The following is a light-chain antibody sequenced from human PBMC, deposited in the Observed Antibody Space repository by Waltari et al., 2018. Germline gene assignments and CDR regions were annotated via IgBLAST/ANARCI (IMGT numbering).Light chain of an antibody. CDR3: QHYVRLPVT. V-gene: IGKV3-20*01. CDR1: QSFSRA. Sequence: EIVLTQSPGHLSLSPGERATLSCRASQSFSRALAWYQPKPGQAPRLLIDDASTRAIGIPDRFIGGGSGTDFSLTISRLEPEDCAVYYCQHYVRLPVTCGQGTTVEIK. CDR2: DAS. J-gene: IGKJ1*01.